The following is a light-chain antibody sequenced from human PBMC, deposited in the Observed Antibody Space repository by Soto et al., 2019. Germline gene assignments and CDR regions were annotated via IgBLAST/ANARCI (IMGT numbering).Light chain of an antibody. CDR2: GAS. J-gene: IGKJ1*01. Sequence: EIVLTQSPVTLSLSPGGRPTLPGRASQSVSSNLAWFQQKPGQAPRLLIYGASTRDTGIPARFSGSGSGTDFTLTISSLQSEDFAVYYCQQYNNWPWTFGQGTKVDIK. CDR3: QQYNNWPWT. V-gene: IGKV3-15*01. CDR1: QSVSSN.